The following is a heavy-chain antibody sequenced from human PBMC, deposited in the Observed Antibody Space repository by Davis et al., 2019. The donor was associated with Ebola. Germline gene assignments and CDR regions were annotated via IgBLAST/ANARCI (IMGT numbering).Heavy chain of an antibody. J-gene: IGHJ4*02. V-gene: IGHV1-69*13. CDR1: GGTLGSYS. CDR2: IIPILGTA. D-gene: IGHD2-15*01. Sequence: SVKVSCKASGGTLGSYSITWVRQAPGQGLEWMGGIIPILGTATYAQRFQGRVTITADESTGTAYMELSSLNSEDTALYYCARLHCSGVNCYRWRSSAFEHWGQGTLVTFSS. CDR3: ARLHCSGVNCYRWRSSAFEH.